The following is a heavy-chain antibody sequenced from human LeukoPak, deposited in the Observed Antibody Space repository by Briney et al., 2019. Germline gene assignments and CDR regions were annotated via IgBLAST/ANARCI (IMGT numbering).Heavy chain of an antibody. D-gene: IGHD2-15*01. Sequence: SETLSLTCTVSGGSISSSSYYWSWIRQPPGKGLEWIGYIYYSGSTNHNPSLKSRVTISVDTSKNQFSLKLSSVTAADTAVYYCARGRLGSWYARGYFDYWGQGTLVTVSS. J-gene: IGHJ4*02. CDR2: IYYSGST. V-gene: IGHV4-61*05. CDR3: ARGRLGSWYARGYFDY. CDR1: GGSISSSSYY.